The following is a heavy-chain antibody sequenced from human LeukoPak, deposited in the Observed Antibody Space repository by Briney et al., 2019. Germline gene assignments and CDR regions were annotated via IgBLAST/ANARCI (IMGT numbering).Heavy chain of an antibody. CDR2: ISWNSGSI. D-gene: IGHD3-16*01. Sequence: GGSLSLSCAASGFTFDDYAMHWVRQPPRKGLEWVSGISWNSGSIGYANSVKGRFTSTRDNAKNYVYLQMNSLRDEDMALYYCVKDAGGGTGLFDFWGQGALVNVSS. J-gene: IGHJ4*02. CDR3: VKDAGGGTGLFDF. CDR1: GFTFDDYA. V-gene: IGHV3-9*03.